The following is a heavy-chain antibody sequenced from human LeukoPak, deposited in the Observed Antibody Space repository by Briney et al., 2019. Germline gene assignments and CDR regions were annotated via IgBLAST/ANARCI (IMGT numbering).Heavy chain of an antibody. Sequence: GESLKISCKGSGYSFTSYGIGWVRQAPGQGLEWMGWISAYNGNTNYAQKLQGRVTMTTDTSTSTAYMELRSLRSDDTAVYYCARDRRYNWNDVPFDYWGQGTLVTVSS. CDR3: ARDRRYNWNDVPFDY. D-gene: IGHD1-20*01. CDR1: GYSFTSYG. J-gene: IGHJ4*02. CDR2: ISAYNGNT. V-gene: IGHV1-18*01.